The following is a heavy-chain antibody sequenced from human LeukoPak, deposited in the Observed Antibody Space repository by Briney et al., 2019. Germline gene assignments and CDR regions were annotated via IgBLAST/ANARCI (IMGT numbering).Heavy chain of an antibody. Sequence: AGGSLRLSCAASGFTFSSYAMSWVRQAPGKGLEWVSGITGVGGNTYYADSVKGRFTISRDNSKNTLYLQMNSLRAEDTTAYYCAKDAVRGSGRINWFDTWGQGTLVTVSS. CDR3: AKDAVRGSGRINWFDT. J-gene: IGHJ5*02. CDR1: GFTFSSYA. D-gene: IGHD3-10*01. CDR2: ITGVGGNT. V-gene: IGHV3-23*01.